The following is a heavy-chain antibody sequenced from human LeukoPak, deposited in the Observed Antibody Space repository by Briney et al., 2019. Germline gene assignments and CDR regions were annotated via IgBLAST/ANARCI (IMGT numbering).Heavy chain of an antibody. Sequence: SETLSLTCTVSGGSISSGDYYWSWIRQPPGKGLEWIGYIYYSGSTYYNPSLKSRVIISVDTSKNQFSLKLSSVTAADTAVYYCARDPGAMITFGGVSTNWGQGTLVTVSS. CDR3: ARDPGAMITFGGVSTN. D-gene: IGHD3-16*01. J-gene: IGHJ4*02. CDR1: GGSISSGDYY. CDR2: IYYSGST. V-gene: IGHV4-30-4*01.